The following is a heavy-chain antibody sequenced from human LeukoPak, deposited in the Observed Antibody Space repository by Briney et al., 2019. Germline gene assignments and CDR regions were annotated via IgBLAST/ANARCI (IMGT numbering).Heavy chain of an antibody. CDR2: ISASGHYI. Sequence: GGSLRLSCEASGFTFRSFAMSWVRQAPGKGLEWLSVISASGHYIYNADYVKGRFTISRDNSKNTLYIEINSLRAEDTAVYYCARDGSWGDYQFYFSMDVWGKGTTVTVPS. J-gene: IGHJ6*03. CDR3: ARDGSWGDYQFYFSMDV. CDR1: GFTFRSFA. D-gene: IGHD2-2*01. V-gene: IGHV3-23*01.